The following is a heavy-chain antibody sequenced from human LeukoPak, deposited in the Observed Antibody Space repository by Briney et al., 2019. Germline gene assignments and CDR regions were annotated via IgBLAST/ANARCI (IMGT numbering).Heavy chain of an antibody. Sequence: PSETLSLTCTVSGDSVSGTSYYWGWIRQPPGKELEWIGSIYYSGNTYYNPSLKSRVTISMDTSKNQFSLKLSYVTAADTAVYYCARRAVYGDYGYWGQGTLVTVSS. D-gene: IGHD4-17*01. J-gene: IGHJ4*02. CDR3: ARRAVYGDYGY. CDR2: IYYSGNT. V-gene: IGHV4-39*01. CDR1: GDSVSGTSYY.